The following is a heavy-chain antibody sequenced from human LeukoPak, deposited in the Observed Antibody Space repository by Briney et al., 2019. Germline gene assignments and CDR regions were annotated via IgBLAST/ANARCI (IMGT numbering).Heavy chain of an antibody. CDR1: GFTFSTYA. J-gene: IGHJ5*02. D-gene: IGHD6-13*01. V-gene: IGHV3-64*01. CDR3: AREGAKYSSLGWFDP. CDR2: ISSNGGNT. Sequence: GGSLRLSCSASGFTFSTYAMHWVRQAPGKGLEYVSAISSNGGNTYYAHSVRGRFTISRDNSKNTLDLQMSSLRAEDTAVYYCAREGAKYSSLGWFDPWGQGTLVTVSS.